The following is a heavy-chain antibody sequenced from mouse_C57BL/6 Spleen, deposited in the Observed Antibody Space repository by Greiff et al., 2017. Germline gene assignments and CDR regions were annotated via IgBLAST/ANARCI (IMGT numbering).Heavy chain of an antibody. CDR3: DRNSNYYGSSYDAMDY. CDR1: GFSLTSYG. D-gene: IGHD1-1*01. CDR2: IWSGGST. V-gene: IGHV2-2*01. Sequence: QVHVKQSGPGLVQPSQSLSITCTVSGFSLTSYGVHWVRQSPGKGLEWLGVIWSGGSTDYNAAFISRLSISKDNSKSQVFFKMNSLQADDTAIYYCDRNSNYYGSSYDAMDYWGQGTSATVSS. J-gene: IGHJ4*01.